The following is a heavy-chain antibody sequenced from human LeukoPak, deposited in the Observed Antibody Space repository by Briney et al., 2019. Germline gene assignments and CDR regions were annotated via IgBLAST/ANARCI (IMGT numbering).Heavy chain of an antibody. V-gene: IGHV5-51*01. D-gene: IGHD4-23*01. Sequence: EWXXNVYPGDSDTRYRPCFQGQVTISADKSITTPYLQWNSLKASDTAIYYCARQLDYGGFGAFGIWGQGTMVTVSS. CDR3: ARQLDYGGFGAFGI. CDR2: VYPGDSDT. J-gene: IGHJ3*02.